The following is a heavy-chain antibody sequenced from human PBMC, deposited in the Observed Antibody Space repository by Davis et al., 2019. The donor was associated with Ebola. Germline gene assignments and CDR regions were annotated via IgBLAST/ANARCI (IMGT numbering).Heavy chain of an antibody. CDR2: ISGSGTST. D-gene: IGHD1-26*01. Sequence: PGGSLRLSCAASGFTFTSYTMHWVRQAPGKGLEWVSSISGSGTSTYYADSVKGRFTISRDNSKNTLYLHMNSLRADDAAVYYCANFVGKGVDYWGQGTLVTVSS. V-gene: IGHV3-23*01. J-gene: IGHJ4*02. CDR1: GFTFTSYT. CDR3: ANFVGKGVDY.